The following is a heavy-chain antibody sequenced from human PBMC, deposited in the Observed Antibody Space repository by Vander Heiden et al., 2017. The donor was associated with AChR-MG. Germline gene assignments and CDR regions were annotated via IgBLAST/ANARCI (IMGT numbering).Heavy chain of an antibody. CDR1: GGSVSSGSYY. V-gene: IGHV4-61*01. D-gene: IGHD5-12*01. CDR2: IYYSGST. J-gene: IGHJ4*02. Sequence: QVQLQESGPGLVKSSETLSLTCTVSGGSVSSGSYYWSWIRQPPGKGLEWIGYIYYSGSTKYNPSLKSRVTISVDTSKNQFSLKLSSVTAADTAVYYCARDGGYRGYGFDYWGQGTLVTVSS. CDR3: ARDGGYRGYGFDY.